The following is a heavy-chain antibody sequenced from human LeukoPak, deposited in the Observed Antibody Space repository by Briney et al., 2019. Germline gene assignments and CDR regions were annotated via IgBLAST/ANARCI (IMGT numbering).Heavy chain of an antibody. V-gene: IGHV3-7*01. CDR1: GFTFSSYW. D-gene: IGHD2-2*01. CDR2: IKQDGSEK. Sequence: GSLRLSCAASGFTFSSYWMSWVRQAPGKGLEWVANIKQDGSEKDYVDSVKGRFTISRDNAKNSLYLQMNSLRAEDTAVYYCARVRGGYCSSTSCSHGMDYWGQGTLVTVSS. J-gene: IGHJ4*02. CDR3: ARVRGGYCSSTSCSHGMDY.